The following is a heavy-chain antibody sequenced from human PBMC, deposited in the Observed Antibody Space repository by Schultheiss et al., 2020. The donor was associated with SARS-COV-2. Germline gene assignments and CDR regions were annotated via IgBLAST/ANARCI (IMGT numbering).Heavy chain of an antibody. CDR2: IWYDGSNK. Sequence: GESLKISCAASGFTFSSYGMHWVRQAPGKGLEWVAVIWYDGSNKYYADSVKGRFTISRDNSKNTLYLQMNSLRAGDTAVYYCARGGRGGGFDYWGQGTLVTVSS. V-gene: IGHV3-33*01. CDR3: ARGGRGGGFDY. D-gene: IGHD2-21*01. J-gene: IGHJ4*02. CDR1: GFTFSSYG.